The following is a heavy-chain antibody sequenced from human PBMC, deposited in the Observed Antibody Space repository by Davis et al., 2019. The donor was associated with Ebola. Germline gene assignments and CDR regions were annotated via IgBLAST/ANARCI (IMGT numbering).Heavy chain of an antibody. CDR1: RDSFTNTW. CDR2: IYSDDSDT. V-gene: IGHV5-51*01. J-gene: IGHJ4*02. D-gene: IGHD6-19*01. CDR3: ATEYSSGWYNY. Sequence: GESLKISCKGSRDSFTNTWIGWVRQMPGKGLEWMGMIYSDDSDTRYSPSFQGQVTISADKSISTAYLQWSNLKASDTAIYYCATEYSSGWYNYWGQGTLVTVSS.